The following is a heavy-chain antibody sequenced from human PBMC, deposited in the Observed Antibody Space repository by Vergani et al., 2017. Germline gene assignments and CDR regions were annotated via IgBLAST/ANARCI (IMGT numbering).Heavy chain of an antibody. CDR3: AKVVVGATTYGDDFDY. CDR2: ISYDGSNK. D-gene: IGHD1-26*01. J-gene: IGHJ4*02. Sequence: QVQLVESGGGVVQPGRSLRLSCAASGFTFSSYGMHWVRQAPGKGLEWVAVISYDGSNKYYADSVKGRFTISRDNSKNTLYLQMNSLRAEDTAVYYCAKVVVGATTYGDDFDYWGQGTLVTVSS. V-gene: IGHV3-30*18. CDR1: GFTFSSYG.